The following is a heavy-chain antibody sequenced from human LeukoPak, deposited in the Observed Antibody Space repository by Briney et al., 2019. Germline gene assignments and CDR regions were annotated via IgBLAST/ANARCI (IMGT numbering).Heavy chain of an antibody. J-gene: IGHJ4*02. CDR2: INHSGST. CDR3: ARKTIAVDHFDY. V-gene: IGHV4-34*01. Sequence: SETLSLTCAVYGGSFSGYYWSWIRQPPGKGLEWIGEINHSGSTNYNPSHKSRVTISVDTSKNQFSLKLSSVTAADTAVYYCARKTIAVDHFDYWGQGTLVTVSS. D-gene: IGHD6-19*01. CDR1: GGSFSGYY.